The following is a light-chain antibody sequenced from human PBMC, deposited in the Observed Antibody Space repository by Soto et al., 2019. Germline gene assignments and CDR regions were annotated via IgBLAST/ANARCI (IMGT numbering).Light chain of an antibody. CDR3: CSHAGSYTYV. CDR1: SSDVGGYNC. Sequence: QSALTQPRSVSGSPGQSLTISCTGTSSDVGGYNCVSWYQQYPGKVPKLMIYDVTKRPSGVPDRFSGSKSGNTASLTISGLQAEDEADYYCCSHAGSYTYVFGTGTQLTVL. CDR2: DVT. J-gene: IGLJ6*01. V-gene: IGLV2-11*01.